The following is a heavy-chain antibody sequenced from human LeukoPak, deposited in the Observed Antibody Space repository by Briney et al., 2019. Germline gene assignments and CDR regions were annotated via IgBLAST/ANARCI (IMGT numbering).Heavy chain of an antibody. J-gene: IGHJ5*02. D-gene: IGHD5-24*01. CDR2: IYDSGTT. V-gene: IGHV4-31*03. CDR3: ARGGHNYLNHWFHP. CDR1: GGSISSGDYY. Sequence: SETLSLTCTVSGGSISSGDYYWTWIRQLPGEGLEWIGYIYDSGTTCYNPPLRSRVTMSSDTSKNQFSLKLSSVTAADTAVSFCARGGHNYLNHWFHPWGQGTLVTVSS.